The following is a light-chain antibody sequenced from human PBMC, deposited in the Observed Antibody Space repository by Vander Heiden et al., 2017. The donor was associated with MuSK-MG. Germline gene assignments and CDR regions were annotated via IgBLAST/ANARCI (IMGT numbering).Light chain of an antibody. CDR3: QQRSFGPQEEK. CDR2: DAS. J-gene: IGKJ1*01. CDR1: QNINNY. Sequence: EIVLTQSPVTLSLSPGERATLSCTASQNINNYLALYQQKPGQAPRLLIFDASNRATGIPDRFSGSGSGTDFILTISSLEPEDFAVYFCQQRSFGPQEEKFGQGTKLEIK. V-gene: IGKV3-11*01.